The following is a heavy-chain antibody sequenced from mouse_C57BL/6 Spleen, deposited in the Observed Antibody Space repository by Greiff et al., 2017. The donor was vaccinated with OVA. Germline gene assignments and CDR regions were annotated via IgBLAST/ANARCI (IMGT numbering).Heavy chain of an antibody. D-gene: IGHD2-5*01. CDR1: GYTFTSYW. CDR2: IYPSDSET. J-gene: IGHJ3*01. Sequence: QVQLQQPGAELVRPGSSVKLSCKASGYTFTSYWMDWVKQRPGQGLEWIGNIYPSDSETHYNQKFKDKATLTVDKSSSTAYMQLSSLTSEDSAVYYCARSLYYSNPWFAYWGKGTLVTVSA. CDR3: ARSLYYSNPWFAY. V-gene: IGHV1-61*01.